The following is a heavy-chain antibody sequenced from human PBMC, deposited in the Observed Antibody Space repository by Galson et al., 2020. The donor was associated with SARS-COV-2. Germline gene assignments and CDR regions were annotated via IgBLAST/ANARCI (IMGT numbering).Heavy chain of an antibody. D-gene: IGHD3-10*01. J-gene: IGHJ5*02. CDR3: ARAGLGSGWGNWFDP. Sequence: SETLSLTCAVSGGSISSGGYSWSWIRPPPGKGLEWIGYIYYSGSTYYNPSLKSRVAISVDTSKNQFSLKLSSVTAADTAVYYCARAGLGSGWGNWFDPWGQGTLVTVSS. V-gene: IGHV4-30-4*07. CDR1: GGSISSGGYS. CDR2: IYYSGST.